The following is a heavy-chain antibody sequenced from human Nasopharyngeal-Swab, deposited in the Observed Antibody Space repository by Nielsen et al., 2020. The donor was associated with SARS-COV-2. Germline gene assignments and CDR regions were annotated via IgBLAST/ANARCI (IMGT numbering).Heavy chain of an antibody. CDR3: ARLSSGLGWFDP. Sequence: APVKVSCKASGYTFTGYYMHWVRQAPGQGLEWMGWINPNSGGTNYAQKFQGRVTMTRDTSISTAYMELSRLRSDDTAVYYCARLSSGLGWFDPWGQGTLVTVSS. CDR2: INPNSGGT. V-gene: IGHV1-2*02. CDR1: GYTFTGYY. J-gene: IGHJ5*02. D-gene: IGHD6-19*01.